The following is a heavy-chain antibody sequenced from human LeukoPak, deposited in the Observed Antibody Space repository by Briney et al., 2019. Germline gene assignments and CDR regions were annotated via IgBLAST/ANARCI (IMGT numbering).Heavy chain of an antibody. CDR2: IKQDGSQK. CDR1: GFTFSSYA. J-gene: IGHJ4*02. D-gene: IGHD1-26*01. CDR3: AREKSGSNAAFDY. V-gene: IGHV3-7*01. Sequence: GGSLRLSCAASGFTFSSYAVHWVRQAPGKGLEWVANIKQDGSQKYYVHSVKGRFTISRDNAKNSLYLQMNSLRAEDTAVYYCAREKSGSNAAFDYWGQGTLVTVSS.